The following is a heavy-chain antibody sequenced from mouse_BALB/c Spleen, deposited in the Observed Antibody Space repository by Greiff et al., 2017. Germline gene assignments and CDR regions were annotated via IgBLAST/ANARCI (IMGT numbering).Heavy chain of an antibody. CDR1: GYTFSSYW. CDR2: ILPGSGST. D-gene: IGHD3-2*02. V-gene: IGHV1-9*01. J-gene: IGHJ4*01. CDR3: ARSGAFMDY. Sequence: VQRVESGAELMKPGASVKISCKATGYTFSSYWIEWVKQRPGHGLEWIGEILPGSGSTNYNEKFKGKATFTADTSSNTAYMQLSSLTSEDSAVYYCARSGAFMDYWGQGTSVTVSS.